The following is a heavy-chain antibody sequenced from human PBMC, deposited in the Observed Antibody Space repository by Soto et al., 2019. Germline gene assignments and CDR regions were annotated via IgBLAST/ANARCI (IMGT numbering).Heavy chain of an antibody. CDR1: GFTFSDYW. D-gene: IGHD3-10*01. CDR2: IKRDGSEK. J-gene: IGHJ4*02. Sequence: EVQLVESGGGLVQPGVSLRLSCAASGFTFSDYWMSWVRQAPGKGLECVANIKRDGSEKYYVDPVKGRFTISRDNAKNSLYLQMNSLRAGDTAVYYCATSMGRGGNDYWGQGNLGTASS. V-gene: IGHV3-7*05. CDR3: ATSMGRGGNDY.